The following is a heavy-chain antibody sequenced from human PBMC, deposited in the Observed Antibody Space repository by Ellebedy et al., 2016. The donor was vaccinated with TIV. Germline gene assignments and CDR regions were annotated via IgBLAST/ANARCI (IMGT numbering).Heavy chain of an antibody. CDR1: GFSFSNYN. V-gene: IGHV3-7*03. Sequence: PEGSLRLSCAASGFSFSNYNMNWVRQAPGKGLEWVANIKEDGSQTYYVGSVKGRFTISRDNAKNSLYLQMNSLRADDTAVYYCATDRGYFTFDYWGQGSLITVSS. CDR3: ATDRGYFTFDY. CDR2: IKEDGSQT. J-gene: IGHJ4*02. D-gene: IGHD3-9*01.